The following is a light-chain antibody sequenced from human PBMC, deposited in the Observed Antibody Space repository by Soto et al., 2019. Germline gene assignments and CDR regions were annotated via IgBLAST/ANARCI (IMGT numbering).Light chain of an antibody. V-gene: IGKV1-39*01. CDR2: AAS. J-gene: IGKJ4*01. CDR1: QSISSY. Sequence: DIQMTQSPSSLSASVGDRVTITCRASQSISSYLNWYQQKPGKAPKLLIYAASSWQSGVPSRFSGSGSGTDFTLTISSLQPEDFATYYCQQSYSTLFTFGGGTKVEIK. CDR3: QQSYSTLFT.